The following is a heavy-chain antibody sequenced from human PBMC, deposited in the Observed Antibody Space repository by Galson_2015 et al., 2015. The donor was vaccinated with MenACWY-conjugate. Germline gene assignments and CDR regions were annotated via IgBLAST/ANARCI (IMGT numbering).Heavy chain of an antibody. CDR3: ARALSQKIIVAGY. Sequence: SLRLSCAASGFTFSSYGMHWVRQAPGKGLEWVAVTWYDGSNKYYADSVKGRFTFSRDNSKNTLYLQMNSLRAEDTAVYYCARALSQKIIVAGYWGQGTLVTVSS. V-gene: IGHV3-33*01. CDR1: GFTFSSYG. CDR2: TWYDGSNK. D-gene: IGHD3-16*02. J-gene: IGHJ4*02.